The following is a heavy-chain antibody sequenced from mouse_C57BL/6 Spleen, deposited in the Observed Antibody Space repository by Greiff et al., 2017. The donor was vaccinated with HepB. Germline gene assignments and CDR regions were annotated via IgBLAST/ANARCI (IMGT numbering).Heavy chain of an antibody. Sequence: DVHLVESGPGLVKPSQSLSLTCSVTGYSITSGYYWNWIRQFPGNKLEWMGYISYDGSNNYNPSLKNRISITRDTSKNQFFLKLNSVTTEDTATYYCARGINYVDYWGQGTTLTVSS. J-gene: IGHJ2*01. D-gene: IGHD2-4*01. CDR2: ISYDGSN. CDR1: GYSITSGYY. CDR3: ARGINYVDY. V-gene: IGHV3-6*01.